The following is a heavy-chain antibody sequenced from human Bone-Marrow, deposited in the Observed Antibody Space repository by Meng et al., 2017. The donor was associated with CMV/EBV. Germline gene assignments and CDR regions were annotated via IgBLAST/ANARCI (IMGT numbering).Heavy chain of an antibody. CDR3: ARADRDYDFWRGYYTLFAY. CDR2: IKQDGSEK. CDR1: GFTFSGYW. Sequence: GGSLRLSCAASGFTFSGYWRSWVRQAPGKGLEWVANIKQDGSEKYYVDSVKGRFTISRDNAKNSLYLQMNSLSAEDTAVYYSARADRDYDFWRGYYTLFAYWGQGTLVTVSS. V-gene: IGHV3-7*01. D-gene: IGHD3-3*01. J-gene: IGHJ4*02.